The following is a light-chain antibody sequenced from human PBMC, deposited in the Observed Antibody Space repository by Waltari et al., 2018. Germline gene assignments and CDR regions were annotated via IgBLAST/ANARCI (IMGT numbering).Light chain of an antibody. Sequence: QSALTQPASVSCSPAQSLTISCTGPSTYVGGYKYVSLPQQHPGKSPKLIIYDVSNWPSGVSNRFSGYKSGNTASLTISGLQAEDEAEYFCSSYTSARTWVFGGGTNLTVL. CDR3: SSYTSARTWV. CDR2: DVS. V-gene: IGLV2-14*03. J-gene: IGLJ3*02. CDR1: STYVGGYKY.